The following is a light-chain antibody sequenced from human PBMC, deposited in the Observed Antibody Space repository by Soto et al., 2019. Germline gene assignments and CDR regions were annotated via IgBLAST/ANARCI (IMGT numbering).Light chain of an antibody. V-gene: IGKV3-11*01. CDR3: QQYNNWPRT. Sequence: EIVLTQSTATLSLSPGERATLSCRASQSVSSYLLWYQQKPGQTPRLLIYDASNRATGIPARFSGSGSGTEFTLTISSLQSEDFAVYYCQQYNNWPRTFGQGTKVDIK. CDR1: QSVSSY. CDR2: DAS. J-gene: IGKJ1*01.